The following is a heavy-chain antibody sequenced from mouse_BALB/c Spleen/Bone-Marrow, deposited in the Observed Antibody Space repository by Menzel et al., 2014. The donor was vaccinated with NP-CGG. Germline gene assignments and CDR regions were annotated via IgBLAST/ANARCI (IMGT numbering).Heavy chain of an antibody. Sequence: EVKLQESGAELVKPGASVKLSCTASGFNIKDTYLHWVKQRPEQGLDWIGRIDPASGNTKYGPKFQGKATITADTSSNTAYLQLSSLTSEDTAVYYCASYRYGWYFDVWGAGTTVTVSS. CDR3: ASYRYGWYFDV. V-gene: IGHV14-3*02. CDR2: IDPASGNT. D-gene: IGHD2-14*01. CDR1: GFNIKDTY. J-gene: IGHJ1*01.